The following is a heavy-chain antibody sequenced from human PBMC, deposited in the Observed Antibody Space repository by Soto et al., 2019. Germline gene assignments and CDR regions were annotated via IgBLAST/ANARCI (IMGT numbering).Heavy chain of an antibody. CDR2: IYHSGTT. V-gene: IGHV4-38-2*01. CDR1: GYSITSDFY. J-gene: IGHJ5*02. D-gene: IGHD1-26*01. CDR3: VRIARESTTFYSCFDT. Sequence: SETLSLTCLVSGYSITSDFYWGWIREPPGKGLEWIGSIYHSGTTYSDPSLKSRLTISVDTSKNQFSLMLTSVTAADTAVYYCVRIARESTTFYSCFDTWGQGSLVTVSS.